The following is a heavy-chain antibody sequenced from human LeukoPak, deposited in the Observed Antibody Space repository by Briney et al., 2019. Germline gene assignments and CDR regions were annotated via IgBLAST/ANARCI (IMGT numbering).Heavy chain of an antibody. Sequence: SETLSLTCSVSGGSVSSYYWTWIRQPAGKGLEWIGRIYPSGTTHYNPSLKSRVTMLVDTSKNQFSLTLTSVTAADTAVYYCADDYGDWGQGTLVTVSS. V-gene: IGHV4-4*07. CDR1: GGSVSSYY. J-gene: IGHJ4*02. D-gene: IGHD4-17*01. CDR2: IYPSGTT. CDR3: ADDYGD.